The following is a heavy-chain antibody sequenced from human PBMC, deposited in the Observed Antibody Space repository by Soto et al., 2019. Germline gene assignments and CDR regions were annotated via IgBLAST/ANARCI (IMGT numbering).Heavy chain of an antibody. D-gene: IGHD4-17*01. Sequence: SETLSLTCAVSGDSISSGGFSWSWLRQPPGKGLEWIGYIYHSGSSFYNPSLKSRVTISVDGSKNQFSLKVNSVTAADTAVYYCARAMTTVTTIDYWGQGTLVTVSS. CDR3: ARAMTTVTTIDY. CDR2: IYHSGSS. J-gene: IGHJ4*02. CDR1: GDSISSGGFS. V-gene: IGHV4-30-2*01.